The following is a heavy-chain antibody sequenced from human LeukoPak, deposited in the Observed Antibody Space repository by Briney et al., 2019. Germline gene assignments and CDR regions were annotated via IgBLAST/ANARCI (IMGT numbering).Heavy chain of an antibody. CDR2: ISHTGLT. CDR3: ARVPDITARPCDT. J-gene: IGHJ5*02. V-gene: IGHV4-34*01. Sequence: SETLSLTCAVYGGSFSDYYWTLIRQTPGKGLEWIGEISHTGLTGSNPSLKSRVTIFVDSSKKQFTLRMTSVTAADTGVYYCARVPDITARPCDTWGPGTLVTVSS. D-gene: IGHD1-1*01. CDR1: GGSFSDYY.